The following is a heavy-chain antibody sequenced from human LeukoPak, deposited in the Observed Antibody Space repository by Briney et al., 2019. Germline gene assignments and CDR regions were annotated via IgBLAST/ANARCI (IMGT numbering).Heavy chain of an antibody. CDR1: GYTLTELS. Sequence: ASVKVSCKVSGYTLTELSMHWVRQAPGKGLEWMGGFDPEDGETTYAQKFQGRVTMTEDTSTDTAYMELSSLRSEDTAVYYCARVWWLLGYNDYWGQGTLVTVSS. CDR2: FDPEDGET. V-gene: IGHV1-24*01. CDR3: ARVWWLLGYNDY. D-gene: IGHD3-22*01. J-gene: IGHJ4*02.